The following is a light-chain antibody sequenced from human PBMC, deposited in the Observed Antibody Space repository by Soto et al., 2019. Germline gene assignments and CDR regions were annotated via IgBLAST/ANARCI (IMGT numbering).Light chain of an antibody. CDR3: HQYANSTFT. J-gene: IGKJ2*01. CDR2: GAS. CDR1: QSVSSSY. V-gene: IGKV3-20*01. Sequence: EIVLTQSPGTLSLSPGERATLSCRASQSVSSSYLAWYQQRPGQAPRPLIYGASSRATGIPDRFSGSGSGTDCTRTISILEPEDFAVYYCHQYANSTFTFGQGTKLDI.